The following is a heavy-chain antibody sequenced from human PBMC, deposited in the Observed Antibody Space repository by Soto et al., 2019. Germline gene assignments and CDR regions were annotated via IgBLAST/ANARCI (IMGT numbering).Heavy chain of an antibody. Sequence: SETLSLTCTVSGGSISSNSCYWGWLRQPPGKGLEWIGSIYYSGSTYYNPSLKSRVTISVDTSKNQFSLNLSAADTAVYYCARQGSGSGWKTFDYWGQGTLVTVSS. CDR3: ARQGSGSGWKTFDY. J-gene: IGHJ4*02. D-gene: IGHD6-19*01. CDR1: GGSISSNSCY. V-gene: IGHV4-39*01. CDR2: IYYSGST.